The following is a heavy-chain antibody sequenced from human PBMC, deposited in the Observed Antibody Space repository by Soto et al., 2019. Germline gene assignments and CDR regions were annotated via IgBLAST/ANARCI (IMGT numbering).Heavy chain of an antibody. J-gene: IGHJ5*02. D-gene: IGHD2-2*01. CDR3: ARVVPGAEAWFGP. V-gene: IGHV1-18*01. Sequence: QVQLVQSGGEVKRPGASVKVSCKTSGYTFSNYGITWVRQAPGQPLEWLGWISLYSDGTNYAQKFQGRVSMTTDTSTTTAYMELRSLRSDDTAVYYCARVVPGAEAWFGPWGQRTLVTVSS. CDR2: ISLYSDGT. CDR1: GYTFSNYG.